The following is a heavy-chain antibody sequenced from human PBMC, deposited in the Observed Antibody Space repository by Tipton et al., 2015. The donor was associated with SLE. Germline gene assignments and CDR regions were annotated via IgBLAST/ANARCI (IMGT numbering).Heavy chain of an antibody. V-gene: IGHV4-34*01. Sequence: TLSLTCAVYGGSFSGYSWSWIRQTPGKGLEWIGEINHGGSTNSNPSLKTRVTMSVDTSKKQFSLKLGSVTAADTAVYYCARGKGNSSGWGHFCVYGMDVWGQGTTVAVPS. CDR2: INHGGST. CDR1: GGSFSGYS. CDR3: ARGKGNSSGWGHFCVYGMDV. J-gene: IGHJ6*02. D-gene: IGHD6-19*01.